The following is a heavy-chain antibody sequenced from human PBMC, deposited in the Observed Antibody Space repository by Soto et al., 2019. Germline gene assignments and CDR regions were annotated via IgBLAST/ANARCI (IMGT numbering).Heavy chain of an antibody. V-gene: IGHV3-49*03. CDR2: IRSKAYGGTT. Sequence: GGSLRLSCTASGFTFGDYAMSWFRQAPGKGLEWVGFIRSKAYGGTTEYAASVKGRFTISRDDSKSIAYLQMNSLKTEDTAVYYRTRDWGEVAATDYYYGMDVCGQGTTVTVSS. J-gene: IGHJ6*02. D-gene: IGHD2-15*01. CDR1: GFTFGDYA. CDR3: TRDWGEVAATDYYYGMDV.